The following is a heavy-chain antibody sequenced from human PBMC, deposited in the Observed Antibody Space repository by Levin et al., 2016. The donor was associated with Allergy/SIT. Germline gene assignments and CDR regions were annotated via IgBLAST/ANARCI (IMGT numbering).Heavy chain of an antibody. V-gene: IGHV3-74*01. CDR3: ARDQHPSEAAYYYYGMDV. CDR1: GFTFSSYW. Sequence: GGSLRLSCAASGFTFSSYWMHWVRQAPGKGLVWVSRINSDGSSTSYADSVKGRFTISRDNSKNTLYLQMNSLRAEDTAVYYCARDQHPSEAAYYYYGMDVWGQGTTVTVSS. CDR2: INSDGSST. J-gene: IGHJ6*02. D-gene: IGHD2-15*01.